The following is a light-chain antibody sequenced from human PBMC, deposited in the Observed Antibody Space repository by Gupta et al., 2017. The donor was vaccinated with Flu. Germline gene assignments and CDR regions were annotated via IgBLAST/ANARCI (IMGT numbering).Light chain of an antibody. CDR1: SSNIGAGFD. J-gene: IGLJ2*01. V-gene: IGLV1-40*01. Sequence: QSVLTQPPSVSGAPGQRVTISCTGRSSNIGAGFDVHWYQQRPGTAPTLLIFGNNKRAAGGPDRFSGSKSGTSASLAITGLQAEEEADYYCKAYDKSLKGHVLFGGGTKLTVL. CDR3: KAYDKSLKGHVL. CDR2: GNN.